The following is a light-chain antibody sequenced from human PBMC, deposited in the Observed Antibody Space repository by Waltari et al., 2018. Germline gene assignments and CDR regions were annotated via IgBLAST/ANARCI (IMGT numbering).Light chain of an antibody. CDR2: NTN. V-gene: IGLV7-43*01. J-gene: IGLJ3*02. Sequence: QTVVTQAPSLPVSPGGTVTPTCASSAGPVSSDYYANWSQQKPGHAPRALIYNTNNKYIWTPARFSGSLLGGKAALTLSGVQPEDEADYYCLLYYGSVRVFGGGTKLTVL. CDR3: LLYYGSVRV. CDR1: AGPVSSDYY.